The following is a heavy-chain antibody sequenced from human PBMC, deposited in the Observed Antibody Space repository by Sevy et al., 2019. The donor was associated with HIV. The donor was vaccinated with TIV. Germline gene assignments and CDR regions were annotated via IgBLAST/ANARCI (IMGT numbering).Heavy chain of an antibody. D-gene: IGHD6-6*01. Sequence: GGSLRLSCAASGFTVSRNFMSWISQAPGKGLEWVSIIYSDGTTFYADSVKGRFTISRDNSRNTLYLQMNTLRAEDTAVYYCVGADRPNQGDFWGQRTLVTVSS. CDR2: IYSDGTT. J-gene: IGHJ4*02. CDR1: GFTVSRNF. CDR3: VGADRPNQGDF. V-gene: IGHV3-53*01.